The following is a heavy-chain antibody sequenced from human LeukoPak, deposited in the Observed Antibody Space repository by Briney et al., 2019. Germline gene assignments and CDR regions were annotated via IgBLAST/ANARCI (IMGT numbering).Heavy chain of an antibody. CDR3: ARAPRLTGAFDY. D-gene: IGHD7-27*01. CDR2: ISTETQSP. Sequence: GASVMVSCKVSGYTSPFYGITWVRQAPGQGLEWMGWISTETQSPNYAQKLQGRVTMTTDTSTSTAYMELRSLRSDDTAVYYCARAPRLTGAFDYWGQGTLVTVSS. V-gene: IGHV1-18*01. J-gene: IGHJ4*02. CDR1: GYTSPFYG.